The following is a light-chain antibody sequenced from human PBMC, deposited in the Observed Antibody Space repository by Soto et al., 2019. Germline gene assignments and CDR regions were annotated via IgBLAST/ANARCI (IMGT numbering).Light chain of an antibody. Sequence: DIQVTQSPSSLSASVGDRVTITCRASQDISGHLAWYQQKPGKVPKLLIYEASTLQSGDPSRFSASGSGTDFTLTISSLQPEDVATYYCQKYNGTPRTFGQGTKVELK. CDR1: QDISGH. CDR2: EAS. V-gene: IGKV1-27*01. CDR3: QKYNGTPRT. J-gene: IGKJ1*01.